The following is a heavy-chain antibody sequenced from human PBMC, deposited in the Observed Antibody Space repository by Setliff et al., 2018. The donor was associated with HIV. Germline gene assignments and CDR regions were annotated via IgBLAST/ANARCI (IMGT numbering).Heavy chain of an antibody. CDR1: GGSMSTHY. CDR3: ASGGPFDGFDM. Sequence: PSETLSLTCTVSGGSMSTHYWSWIRQTPGKGLEWIGHIYTTGSTHYNPSLRSRVTISIDASKSHFSLRLKSVTAADTALYYCASGGPFDGFDMWGQGTMVTVSS. D-gene: IGHD3-16*01. J-gene: IGHJ3*02. V-gene: IGHV4-59*11. CDR2: IYTTGST.